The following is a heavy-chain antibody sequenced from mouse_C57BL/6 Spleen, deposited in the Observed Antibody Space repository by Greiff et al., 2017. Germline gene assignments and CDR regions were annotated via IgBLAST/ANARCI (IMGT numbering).Heavy chain of an antibody. CDR3: ARYSTGSGFDY. CDR2: IDPSDSYT. V-gene: IGHV1-69*01. J-gene: IGHJ2*01. Sequence: QVQLQQPGAELVMPGASVKLSCKASGYTFTSYWMHWVKQRPGQGLEWIGEIDPSDSYTNYNQKFKGKSTLTVDKSSSTAYMQLSSLTSEDSAVYYCARYSTGSGFDYWGQGTTLTVSS. CDR1: GYTFTSYW. D-gene: IGHD4-1*02.